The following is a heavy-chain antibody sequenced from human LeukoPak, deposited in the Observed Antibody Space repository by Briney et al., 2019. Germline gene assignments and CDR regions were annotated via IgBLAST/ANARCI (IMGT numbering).Heavy chain of an antibody. D-gene: IGHD3-9*01. Sequence: GGSLRLSCAASGFTFDDYAMHWVRQAPGKGLEWVSLISGDGGRTYYADSVKGRFTISRDNSKKSLYLQMNSLRTADTALYYCAKDSQLRYFDWLSRGLDYWGQGTLVTVSS. CDR1: GFTFDDYA. V-gene: IGHV3-43*02. CDR2: ISGDGGRT. CDR3: AKDSQLRYFDWLSRGLDY. J-gene: IGHJ4*02.